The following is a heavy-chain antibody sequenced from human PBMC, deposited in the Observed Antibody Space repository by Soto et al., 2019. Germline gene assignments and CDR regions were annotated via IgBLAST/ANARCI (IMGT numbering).Heavy chain of an antibody. Sequence: QLQLQESGPGLVKPSETLSLTCSVSGDSISSSSYYWGWIRQPPGKGLEWIGTINYSGSTYYNPSPKRRLPIPVDTSKTKFSLKVSSVTAADTAVSYCASLYGDYVPYWGQGILVSVSS. V-gene: IGHV4-39*01. CDR2: INYSGST. J-gene: IGHJ4*02. D-gene: IGHD4-17*01. CDR3: ASLYGDYVPY. CDR1: GDSISSSSYY.